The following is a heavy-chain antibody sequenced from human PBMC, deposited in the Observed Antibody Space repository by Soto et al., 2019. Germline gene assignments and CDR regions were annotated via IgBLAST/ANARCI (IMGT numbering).Heavy chain of an antibody. CDR2: ISNSGST. CDR1: GGSVSSGNYY. Sequence: VQLQESGPGLVKPSQTLSLPSTGSGGSVSSGNYYLSWIRQPPGKGLEWIGHISNSGSTYYNQSLWSRPAITVDRFQNLSSRRLRSVTAEDTAVYWCALGDYSKYGLDLWGPGTVVTVSS. J-gene: IGHJ1*01. CDR3: ALGDYSKYGLDL. V-gene: IGHV4-30-4*01. D-gene: IGHD4-4*01.